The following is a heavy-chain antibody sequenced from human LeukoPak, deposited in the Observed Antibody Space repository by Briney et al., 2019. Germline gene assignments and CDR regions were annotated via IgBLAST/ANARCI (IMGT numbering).Heavy chain of an antibody. V-gene: IGHV6-1*01. J-gene: IGHJ3*02. CDR3: AAGDYGDYVGAFDI. CDR1: GDSVSSNSAA. Sequence: SQTLSLTCAISGDSVSSNSAAWNWIRQSPSRGLQWLGRTYYRSKWYNDYAVSVKSRITINPDTSKNQFSLQLNSVTPEDTAVYYCAAGDYGDYVGAFDIWGQGTMVTVSS. CDR2: TYYRSKWYN. D-gene: IGHD4-17*01.